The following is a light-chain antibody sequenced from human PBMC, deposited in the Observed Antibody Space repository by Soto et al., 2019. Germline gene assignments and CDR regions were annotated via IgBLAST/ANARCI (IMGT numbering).Light chain of an antibody. J-gene: IGKJ2*01. V-gene: IGKV1-17*01. CDR1: QGIRNA. Sequence: DIQMTQSPSSLSASVGDRVSITCRASQGIRNALGWYRQKPGNAPEGLMYSASILQTGVPYRFSGSGSGTEFNLTIYSLQPEDFATYYCLQHNTYPYTFGQGTRLDIK. CDR3: LQHNTYPYT. CDR2: SAS.